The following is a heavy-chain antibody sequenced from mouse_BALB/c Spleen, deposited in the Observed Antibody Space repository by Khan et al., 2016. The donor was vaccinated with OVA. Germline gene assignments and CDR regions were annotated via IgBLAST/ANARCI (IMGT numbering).Heavy chain of an antibody. CDR3: ARRTTGYTMDY. CDR1: GYTFTSNT. Sequence: VQLQQPGADLARPGASVRMSCKASGYTFTSNTMHWVKQRPGQGLEWIGYINPRSGYTNYNQNFKDKATLTADKSSSTAYMQLSSLTSEDSAVYYWARRTTGYTMDYWGQGTSVTVSS. D-gene: IGHD2-14*01. J-gene: IGHJ4*01. CDR2: INPRSGYT. V-gene: IGHV1-4*01.